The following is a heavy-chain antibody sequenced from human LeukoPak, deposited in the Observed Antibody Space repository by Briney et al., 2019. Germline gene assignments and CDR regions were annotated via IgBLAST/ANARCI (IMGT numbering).Heavy chain of an antibody. CDR3: AKEPASGSCFDY. D-gene: IGHD3-10*01. Sequence: GGSLRLSCAASGFTVSSNYMSWVRQAPGKGLGWVSVIYSGGSTYYADSVKGRFTISRDDSKNTLYLQMNSLRAEDTALYYCAKEPASGSCFDYWGQGTLVTVSS. J-gene: IGHJ4*02. CDR2: IYSGGST. V-gene: IGHV3-53*01. CDR1: GFTVSSNY.